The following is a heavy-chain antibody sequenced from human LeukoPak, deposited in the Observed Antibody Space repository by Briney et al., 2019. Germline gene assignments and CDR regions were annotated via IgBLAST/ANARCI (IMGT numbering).Heavy chain of an antibody. D-gene: IGHD6-13*01. J-gene: IGHJ4*02. Sequence: GGSLRLSCAASGFNFSDYYMSWIRQAPGKGLEWVSYISSSGSTIYYADSVKGRFTISRDNAKNSLYLQMNSLRAEDTAVYYCARDRPAWYSSSWYGVGYYFDYWGQGTLVTVSS. CDR3: ARDRPAWYSSSWYGVGYYFDY. V-gene: IGHV3-11*01. CDR2: ISSSGSTI. CDR1: GFNFSDYY.